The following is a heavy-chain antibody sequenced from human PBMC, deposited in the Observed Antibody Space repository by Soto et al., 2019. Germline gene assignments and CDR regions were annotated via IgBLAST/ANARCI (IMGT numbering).Heavy chain of an antibody. Sequence: AASVKVSCKASGGTFSSYAISWVRQAPGQGLEWMGGIIPIFGTANYAQKFQGRVTITADESTSTAYMELSSLRSEDTAVYYCARSIGVGYYYYGMDVWGQGTTVTVSS. J-gene: IGHJ6*02. V-gene: IGHV1-69*13. D-gene: IGHD3-10*01. CDR2: IIPIFGTA. CDR1: GGTFSSYA. CDR3: ARSIGVGYYYYGMDV.